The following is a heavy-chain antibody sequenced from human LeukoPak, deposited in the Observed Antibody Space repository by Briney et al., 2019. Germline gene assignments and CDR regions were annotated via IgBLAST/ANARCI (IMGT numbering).Heavy chain of an antibody. CDR1: GYTFTSYD. V-gene: IGHV1-8*01. CDR2: MNPNSGNT. J-gene: IGHJ6*03. CDR3: ARTHYDILTGYPQSRYYYYYMDV. D-gene: IGHD3-9*01. Sequence: PVASVKVSCKASGYTFTSYDINWVRQATRQGLEWMGWMNPNSGNTGYAQKFQGRVTMTRNTSISTAYMELSSLRSEDTAVYYCARTHYDILTGYPQSRYYYYYMDVWGKGTTVTVSS.